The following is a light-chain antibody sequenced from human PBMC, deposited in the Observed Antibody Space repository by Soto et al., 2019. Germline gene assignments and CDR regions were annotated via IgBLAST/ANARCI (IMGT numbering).Light chain of an antibody. CDR2: RNS. J-gene: IGLJ2*01. CDR3: QSYDSSRSGGANVV. V-gene: IGLV1-40*01. CDR1: SSNIGAGYD. Sequence: QSVLTQPPSVSGAPGQRVTISCTGSSSNIGAGYDVHWYQQVPGTAPKLLINRNSNRPSGVPDRFSGSKSATSASLAITGLQAEDEADYYCQSYDSSRSGGANVVFGGGTKLTVL.